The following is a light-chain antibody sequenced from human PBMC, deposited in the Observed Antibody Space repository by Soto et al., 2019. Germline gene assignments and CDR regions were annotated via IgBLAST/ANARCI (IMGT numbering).Light chain of an antibody. CDR1: QSVSGSC. V-gene: IGKV3-20*01. J-gene: IGKJ3*01. Sequence: EIVLTQSPGTLSLSPGERATLSCRASQSVSGSCLAWYQQKPGQAPRLLTYGASSRATGIPDRFSGRGSGTDFTLTISRLEPEDFAVYYCQQYGSSPFTFGPGTKVDIK. CDR3: QQYGSSPFT. CDR2: GAS.